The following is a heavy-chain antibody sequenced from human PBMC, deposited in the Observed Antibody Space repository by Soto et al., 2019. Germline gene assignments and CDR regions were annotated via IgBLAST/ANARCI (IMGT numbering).Heavy chain of an antibody. V-gene: IGHV3-30-3*01. CDR3: ARDPYYYDSSGYYYPDY. Sequence: QVQLVESGGGVVQPGRSLRRSCAASGFTFSSYAMHWVRQAPGKGLEWVAVISYDGSNKYDADSVKGRFTIPRDNSKNTLYLQMNSLRAEDTAVYYCARDPYYYDSSGYYYPDYWGQGTLVTVSS. J-gene: IGHJ4*02. CDR2: ISYDGSNK. CDR1: GFTFSSYA. D-gene: IGHD3-22*01.